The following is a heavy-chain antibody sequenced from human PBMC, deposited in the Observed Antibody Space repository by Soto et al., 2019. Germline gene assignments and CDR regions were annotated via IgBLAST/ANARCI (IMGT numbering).Heavy chain of an antibody. CDR1: GGSISSSSYY. J-gene: IGHJ6*02. V-gene: IGHV4-39*01. D-gene: IGHD3-10*01. Sequence: AETLSLTCTVSGGSISSSSYYWGWLRQPPGKGLEWIGSIYYSGSTYYNPSLKSRVTISVDTSKNQFSLKLSSVTAADTAVYYCARPWFGELLSGDYYYYGMDVWGQGTTVTVS. CDR2: IYYSGST. CDR3: ARPWFGELLSGDYYYYGMDV.